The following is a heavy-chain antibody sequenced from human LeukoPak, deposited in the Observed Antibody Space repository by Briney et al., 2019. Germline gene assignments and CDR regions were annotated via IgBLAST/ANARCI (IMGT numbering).Heavy chain of an antibody. J-gene: IGHJ3*02. CDR3: ARVVIAANPDAFDI. Sequence: PSETLSLTCTVSGGSISSYYWSWVRQAPGKGLEWLSYISSSSSTIYYAHSVKGRFTISRDNAKNSLYLQMNSLRDEDTAVYYCARVVIAANPDAFDIWGQGTMVTVSS. V-gene: IGHV3-48*02. D-gene: IGHD2-15*01. CDR2: ISSSSSTI. CDR1: GGSISSYY.